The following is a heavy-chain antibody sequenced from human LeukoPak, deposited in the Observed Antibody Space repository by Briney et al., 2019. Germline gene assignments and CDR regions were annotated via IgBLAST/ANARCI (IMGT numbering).Heavy chain of an antibody. J-gene: IGHJ5*02. Sequence: SVTVSCKSSGYAFTSYAITWVRQAPGQGLEWMGRIIPILGIANYAQKFQGRVTITADKSTSTAYMELSSLRSEDTAVYYCASVSSSGHNWFDPWGQGTLVTVSS. CDR1: GYAFTSYA. V-gene: IGHV1-69*04. CDR2: IIPILGIA. CDR3: ASVSSSGHNWFDP. D-gene: IGHD6-19*01.